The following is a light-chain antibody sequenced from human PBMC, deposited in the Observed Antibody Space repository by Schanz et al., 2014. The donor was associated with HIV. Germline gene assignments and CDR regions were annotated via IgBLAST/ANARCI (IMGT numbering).Light chain of an antibody. J-gene: IGLJ3*02. Sequence: QSALTQPPSASGSPGQSVTISCTGTSNDVGGYNFVSWYQEHPGKAPKLLIYEVTKRPSGVSGRFSGSKSGNTASLTISGLQAEDEADYYCSSYTSSSPWVFGGGTKLTVL. CDR1: SNDVGGYNF. CDR3: SSYTSSSPWV. V-gene: IGLV2-8*01. CDR2: EVT.